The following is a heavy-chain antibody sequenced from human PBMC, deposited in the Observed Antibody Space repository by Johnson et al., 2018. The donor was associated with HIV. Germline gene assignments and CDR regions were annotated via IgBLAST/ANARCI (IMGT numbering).Heavy chain of an antibody. CDR2: ISWNSGNK. J-gene: IGHJ3*02. D-gene: IGHD3/OR15-3a*01. CDR1: GFTFDDYA. CDR3: AKGFFELDDAFDI. Sequence: VQLVESGGALVQPGRSLRLSCAASGFTFDDYAMHWVRQAPGKGLEWVSGISWNSGNKGYVDSVKGRFTISRDNAKNSLYLQMNSLRTEDTAVYYCAKGFFELDDAFDIWGQGTMVTVSS. V-gene: IGHV3-9*01.